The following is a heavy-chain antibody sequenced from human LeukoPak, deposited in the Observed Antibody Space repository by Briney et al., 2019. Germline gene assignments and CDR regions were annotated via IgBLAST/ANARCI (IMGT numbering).Heavy chain of an antibody. Sequence: GGSLRLSCAASGFTVSSNYMSWVRQPPGKGLEWVSGISTTGGSTSYADSVKGRFTISRDNPRNTLYMQMNSLRDEDTAVYYCAIMHRYYDGSGYWVQWGQGTLVTVSS. CDR2: ISTTGGST. J-gene: IGHJ4*02. CDR3: AIMHRYYDGSGYWVQ. D-gene: IGHD3-22*01. CDR1: GFTVSSNY. V-gene: IGHV3-23*01.